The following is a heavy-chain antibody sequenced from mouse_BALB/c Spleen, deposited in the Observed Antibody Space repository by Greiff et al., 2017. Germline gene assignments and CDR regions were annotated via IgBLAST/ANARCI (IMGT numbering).Heavy chain of an antibody. J-gene: IGHJ2*01. CDR3: ARDVTGPYFDY. D-gene: IGHD4-1*01. CDR1: GFTFTDYY. V-gene: IGHV7-3*02. CDR2: IRNKANGYTT. Sequence: EVKLVESGGGLVQPGGSLRLSCATSGFTFTDYYMSWVRQPPGKELEWLGFIRNKANGYTTEYSASVKGRFTISRDNSQSILYLQMNTLRAEDSATYYCARDVTGPYFDYWGQGTTLTVSS.